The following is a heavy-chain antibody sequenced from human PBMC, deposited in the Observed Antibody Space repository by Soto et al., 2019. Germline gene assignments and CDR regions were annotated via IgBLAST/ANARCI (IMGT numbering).Heavy chain of an antibody. CDR2: ISAYNGNT. CDR1: GYTFSRYG. CDR3: AREPGIAVAGIDAFDI. V-gene: IGHV1-18*01. Sequence: ASVEVSCKASGYTFSRYGFSWVRQAPGQGLEWMGWISAYNGNTNYAQKLQGRVTMTTDTSTSTAYMELRSLRSDDTAVYYCAREPGIAVAGIDAFDIWGQGTMVTVSS. J-gene: IGHJ3*02. D-gene: IGHD6-19*01.